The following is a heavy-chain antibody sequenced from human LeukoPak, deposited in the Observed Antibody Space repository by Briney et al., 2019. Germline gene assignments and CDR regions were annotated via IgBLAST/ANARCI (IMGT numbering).Heavy chain of an antibody. J-gene: IGHJ4*02. CDR2: ISYGGSNK. Sequence: GGSLRLSCAASGFTFSSYGMHWVRQAPGKGLEWVGVISYGGSNKYYAASVRGRFTIDRDNSKNTLYLQMNSLRAADTAVYYCAAHRPTGSVGYWGQGTLVTVSS. CDR1: GFTFSSYG. D-gene: IGHD3-10*01. V-gene: IGHV3-30*03. CDR3: AAHRPTGSVGY.